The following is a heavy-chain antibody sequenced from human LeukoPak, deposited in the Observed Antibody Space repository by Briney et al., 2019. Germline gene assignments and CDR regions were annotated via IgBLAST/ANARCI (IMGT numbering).Heavy chain of an antibody. D-gene: IGHD5-18*01. V-gene: IGHV3-7*01. CDR1: GFTFSNYW. CDR3: ATSRDAPMET. CDR2: IKEDGSAE. J-gene: IGHJ4*02. Sequence: GGSLRLSCAASGFTSGFTFSNYWMSWVRQAPGKGLEWVANIKEDGSAEFYVDSVKGRFTISRVNAKNSLYLQMNSLRAEDTAVYYCATSRDAPMETGGQGTLVTVSS.